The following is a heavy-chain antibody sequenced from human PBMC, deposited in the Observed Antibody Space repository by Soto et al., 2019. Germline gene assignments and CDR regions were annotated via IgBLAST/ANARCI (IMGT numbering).Heavy chain of an antibody. J-gene: IGHJ4*02. D-gene: IGHD4-17*01. CDR2: ISGSGDST. CDR1: GFTFSTYA. CDR3: ANGYLGWRATAVPNY. V-gene: IGHV3-23*01. Sequence: GGSLRLSCAASGFTFSTYAMSWVRQAPGKGLEWVSAISGSGDSTYYADSVKGRFTISRDNSKNTLYLQMNSLRAEDTAVYYCANGYLGWRATAVPNYWGQGTLVTVSS.